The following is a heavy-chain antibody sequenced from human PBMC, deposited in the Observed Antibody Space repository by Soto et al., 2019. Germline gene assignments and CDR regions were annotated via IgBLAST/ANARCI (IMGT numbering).Heavy chain of an antibody. V-gene: IGHV3-30*18. J-gene: IGHJ4*02. CDR2: ILYDESDQ. CDR3: AKDGTHLWSKPYYFDS. D-gene: IGHD1-26*01. CDR1: GFTFSDYT. Sequence: QVQLVESGGGVVQPGRSLRLSCSASGFTFSDYTMHWVRQAPGRGLEWVAIILYDESDQYYSDSVKGRFTISRDNSKNTLYLQMHSLTTEDTAVYYCAKDGTHLWSKPYYFDSWGQGALVTVSS.